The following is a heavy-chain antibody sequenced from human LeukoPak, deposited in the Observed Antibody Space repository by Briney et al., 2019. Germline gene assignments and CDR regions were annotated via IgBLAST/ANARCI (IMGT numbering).Heavy chain of an antibody. CDR2: IYTSGST. D-gene: IGHD3-3*01. V-gene: IGHV4-4*07. CDR3: ARGSSRITIFGVVSYYYMDV. J-gene: IGHJ6*03. CDR1: GGSISSYY. Sequence: SETPSLTCTVSGGSISSYYWSWIRQPAGKGLEWIGRIYTSGSTNYNPSLKSRVTMSLDTSKNQFSLKLSSVTAADTAVYYCARGSSRITIFGVVSYYYMDVWGKGTTVTVS.